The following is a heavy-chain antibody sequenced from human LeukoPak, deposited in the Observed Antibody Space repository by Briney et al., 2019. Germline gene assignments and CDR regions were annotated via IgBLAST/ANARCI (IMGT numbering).Heavy chain of an antibody. CDR1: GFTFSSYG. D-gene: IGHD3-3*02. Sequence: ERSLRLSCAASGFTFSSYGMHWVRQAPGKGLEWVAVISYDGSNKYYADSVKGRFTISRDNSKNTLYLQMNSLRAEDTAVYYCAKEAHFWSGYYPYGMDVWGQGTTVTVSS. V-gene: IGHV3-30*18. J-gene: IGHJ6*02. CDR2: ISYDGSNK. CDR3: AKEAHFWSGYYPYGMDV.